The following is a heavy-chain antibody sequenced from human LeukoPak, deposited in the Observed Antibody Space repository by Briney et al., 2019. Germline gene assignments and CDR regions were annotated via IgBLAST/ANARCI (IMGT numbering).Heavy chain of an antibody. Sequence: PGGSLRLSCAASGFTFSSYGMHWVRQAPGKGLEWVASIKQDGSEKYYVDSVKGRFDISRDNAKNSLYLQMNSLGVEDTAVYYCARVDGIAVAPDDAFDVWGQGTMVTVSS. CDR2: IKQDGSEK. CDR3: ARVDGIAVAPDDAFDV. V-gene: IGHV3-7*03. D-gene: IGHD6-19*01. J-gene: IGHJ3*01. CDR1: GFTFSSYG.